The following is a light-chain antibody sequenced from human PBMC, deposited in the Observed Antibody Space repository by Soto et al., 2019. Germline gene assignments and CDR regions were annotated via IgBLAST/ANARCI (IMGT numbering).Light chain of an antibody. CDR1: QSISDW. J-gene: IGKJ1*01. CDR3: LQYDSYPWT. V-gene: IGKV1-5*01. Sequence: DIQMTQSPSTLSASIGDRVTITCRASQSISDWLAWYQQKPGKAPNLLIFDASSLKSGIPSRFSGSGSGTEFTLTISSLQPDDFATYYCLQYDSYPWTFGQGTKVEIK. CDR2: DAS.